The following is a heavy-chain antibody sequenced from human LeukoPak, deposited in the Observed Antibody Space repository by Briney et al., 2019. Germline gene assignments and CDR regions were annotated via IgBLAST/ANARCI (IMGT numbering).Heavy chain of an antibody. J-gene: IGHJ4*02. CDR3: ARAFDHHFDY. CDR2: IYSDGRT. D-gene: IGHD3-16*01. CDR1: GFIVSSSY. Sequence: GGSLRLSCAASGFIVSSSYMGWVRQAPGKGLEWVSYIYSDGRTFYADSVQGRFTTSRDSSKNTLYFQMNSLRAEDTAVYYCARAFDHHFDYWGQGTLVTVSS. V-gene: IGHV3-53*01.